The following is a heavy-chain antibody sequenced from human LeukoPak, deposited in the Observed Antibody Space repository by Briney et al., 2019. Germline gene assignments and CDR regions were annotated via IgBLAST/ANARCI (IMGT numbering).Heavy chain of an antibody. J-gene: IGHJ4*02. CDR2: MNPNSGNT. CDR3: ARPKSKYDSSGYYPLDY. V-gene: IGHV1-8*01. D-gene: IGHD3-22*01. Sequence: ASVKVSCKASGYTFTSNDINWVRQATARGLAWMGWMNPNSGNTAYAQKFQGRVTMTRDTVISTAYMELSSLKSEDTAVYYCARPKSKYDSSGYYPLDYWGQGTLVTVSS. CDR1: GYTFTSND.